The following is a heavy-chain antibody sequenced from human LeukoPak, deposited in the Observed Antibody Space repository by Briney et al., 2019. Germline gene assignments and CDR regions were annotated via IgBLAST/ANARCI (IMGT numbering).Heavy chain of an antibody. V-gene: IGHV3-43*02. CDR2: ISGDGGST. D-gene: IGHD3-22*01. CDR3: AKDAQISSRWFSTAFGYYDSSGYVGNYFDY. CDR1: VFTFDVYA. J-gene: IGHJ4*02. Sequence: GGSLRLSCAASVFTFDVYAMHWVRQAPGKGLEWVSLISGDGGSTYHADSLKGRFTIPRDNSKNSLYLQMNSLRTEDNALYYCAKDAQISSRWFSTAFGYYDSSGYVGNYFDYWGQGTLVTVSS.